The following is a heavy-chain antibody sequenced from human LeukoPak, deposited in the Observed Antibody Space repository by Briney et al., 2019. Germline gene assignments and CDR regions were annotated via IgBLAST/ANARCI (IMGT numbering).Heavy chain of an antibody. CDR3: ASPNSGRGYSGYGPGAYYFDY. CDR2: ISGSGGST. Sequence: GGSLRLSCAASGFTFSSYAMSWVRQAPGKGLEWVSAISGSGGSTYYADSVKGRFTISRDNSKNTLYLQMNSLRAEDTAVYYCASPNSGRGYSGYGPGAYYFDYWGQGTLVTVSS. CDR1: GFTFSSYA. J-gene: IGHJ4*02. V-gene: IGHV3-23*01. D-gene: IGHD5-12*01.